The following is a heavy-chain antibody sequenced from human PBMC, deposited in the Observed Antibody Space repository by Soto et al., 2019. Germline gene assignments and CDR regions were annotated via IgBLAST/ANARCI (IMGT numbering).Heavy chain of an antibody. Sequence: QVQLVQSGAEVKKPGASVKVSCKASGYSFTSYDINWVRQATGQGLEWMGWMNPNSGNTAYAQKFQGRVTMTRNTAISTAYMVLSSLSSEDTAVYYCAREPSGGGGNWFDPWGQGTLVTVSS. J-gene: IGHJ5*02. CDR2: MNPNSGNT. CDR1: GYSFTSYD. CDR3: AREPSGGGGNWFDP. D-gene: IGHD1-26*01. V-gene: IGHV1-8*01.